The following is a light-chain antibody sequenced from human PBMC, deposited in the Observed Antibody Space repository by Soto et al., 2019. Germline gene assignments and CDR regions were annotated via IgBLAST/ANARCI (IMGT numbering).Light chain of an antibody. CDR3: HQRSNWPLLT. CDR2: DAS. V-gene: IGKV3-11*01. J-gene: IGKJ4*01. CDR1: QSVSNY. Sequence: EIVLTQSPATLSLSPGERATLSCRASQSVSNYLAWYQQKPGQAPRLLIYDASNSATGIPARFSGSGSGTDLTLTIISLEPDDFAVSYCHQRSNWPLLTFGGGNKVVIK.